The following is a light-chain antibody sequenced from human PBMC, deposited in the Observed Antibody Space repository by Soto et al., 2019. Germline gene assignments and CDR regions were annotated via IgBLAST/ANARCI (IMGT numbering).Light chain of an antibody. CDR3: QQRNSWPPT. CDR2: DVS. J-gene: IGKJ4*01. V-gene: IGKV3-11*01. Sequence: DIVLTQSPATLSLSPGGRATLSCRASQNIGSDLGWYQQKPGQPPRLLIYDVSNRATGITARFSGSGSVTYFTLAISSVEPEDSALYYCQQRNSWPPTFGGGTKVEIK. CDR1: QNIGSD.